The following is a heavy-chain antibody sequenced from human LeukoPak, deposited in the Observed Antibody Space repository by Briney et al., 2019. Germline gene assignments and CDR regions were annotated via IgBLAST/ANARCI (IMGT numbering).Heavy chain of an antibody. CDR3: ARVYCPNGVCYNSRGWFDP. CDR2: VYTTGTGST. V-gene: IGHV4-38-2*02. Sequence: SETLSLTCSVSGFSISSGYFWGWIRQPPGKGLEWIGNVYTTGTGSTNYNPSLKSRVTISVDTSKNQFSLKLSSVTAADTAVYYCARVYCPNGVCYNSRGWFDPWGQGTLVTVSS. CDR1: GFSISSGYF. D-gene: IGHD2-8*01. J-gene: IGHJ5*02.